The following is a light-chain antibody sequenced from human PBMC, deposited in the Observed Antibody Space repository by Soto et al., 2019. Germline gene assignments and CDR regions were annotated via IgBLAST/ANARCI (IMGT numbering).Light chain of an antibody. Sequence: QSALTQPASVSGSPGQSITISCTGTSSDVGGYNYVSWYQQHPGKAPKLMIYDVSNRPSGVPNRFSGSKSGNTASLTISGLQAEDEADYYGSSYTSSSTLPYVFGTGTKLTVL. CDR3: SSYTSSSTLPYV. CDR1: SSDVGGYNY. V-gene: IGLV2-14*01. CDR2: DVS. J-gene: IGLJ1*01.